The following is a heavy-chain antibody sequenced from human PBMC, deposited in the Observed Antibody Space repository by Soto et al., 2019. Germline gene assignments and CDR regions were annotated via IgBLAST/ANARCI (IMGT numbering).Heavy chain of an antibody. CDR1: GGTFSSYT. J-gene: IGHJ3*02. CDR2: IIPILGIA. D-gene: IGHD2-15*01. CDR3: ARSLASDIVVVVAATSDAFDI. Sequence: SVKVSCKASGGTFSSYTISLVRQDPGQGLEWMGRIIPILGIANYAQKFQGRVTITADKSTSTAYMELSSLRSEDTAVYYCARSLASDIVVVVAATSDAFDIWGQGTMVTVSS. V-gene: IGHV1-69*02.